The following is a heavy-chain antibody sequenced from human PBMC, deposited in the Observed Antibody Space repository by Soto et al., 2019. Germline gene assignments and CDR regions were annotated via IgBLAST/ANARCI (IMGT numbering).Heavy chain of an antibody. CDR2: ISGSGGST. CDR3: ANEVVREGYSSGWYDFFEF. CDR1: GFTFSSYA. V-gene: IGHV3-23*01. Sequence: GGSLRLSCAASGFTFSSYAMSWVRQAPGKGLEWVSAISGSGGSTYYADSVKGRFTISRDNSKNTLYLQMNSLRAEDTAVYYCANEVVREGYSSGWYDFFEFGGQGTLVTVSS. J-gene: IGHJ4*02. D-gene: IGHD6-19*01.